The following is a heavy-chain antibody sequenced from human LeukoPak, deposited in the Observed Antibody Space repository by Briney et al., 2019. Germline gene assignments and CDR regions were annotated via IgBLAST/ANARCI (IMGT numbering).Heavy chain of an antibody. CDR2: ICYMGRT. CDR3: TIFPIVTGYFFDY. Sequence: SETLSLSCTVSGVSLSSSSYYWGWIPPPPGQGLEWIGSICYMGRTYYNPSLKNRVIMSVDTSKRPVSLTLISVTAADTAVYYCTIFPIVTGYFFDYWGQGTLVTVSS. D-gene: IGHD3-9*01. V-gene: IGHV4-39*01. CDR1: GVSLSSSSYY. J-gene: IGHJ4*02.